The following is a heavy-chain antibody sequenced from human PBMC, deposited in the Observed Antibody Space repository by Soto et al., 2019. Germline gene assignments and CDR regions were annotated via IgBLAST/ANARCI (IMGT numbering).Heavy chain of an antibody. V-gene: IGHV1-18*04. CDR1: GYTSTSYG. J-gene: IGHJ4*02. Sequence: ASVKVSCKTSGYTSTSYGISWVRQAPGQGLEWMGWIRAYNGYTNYAQKFQGRVAVTTDTSTSTAYMELRSLISDDTAVYYCARASDGYRSGWYVGYFDYWGQGTLVTVSS. D-gene: IGHD6-19*01. CDR2: IRAYNGYT. CDR3: ARASDGYRSGWYVGYFDY.